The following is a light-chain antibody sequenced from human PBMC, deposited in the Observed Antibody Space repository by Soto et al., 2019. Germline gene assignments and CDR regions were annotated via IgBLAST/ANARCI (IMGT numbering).Light chain of an antibody. Sequence: ALTQPPSVSGSPGQSVAISCTGTSSDVGSYNRVSWYQQPPGAAPKLMIYEVSNRPSGVPDRFSGPKSGNTASLTISGLQAEDEADYYCNSYTGSSTYVFGTGTKVTVL. J-gene: IGLJ1*01. CDR2: EVS. CDR1: SSDVGSYNR. CDR3: NSYTGSSTYV. V-gene: IGLV2-18*02.